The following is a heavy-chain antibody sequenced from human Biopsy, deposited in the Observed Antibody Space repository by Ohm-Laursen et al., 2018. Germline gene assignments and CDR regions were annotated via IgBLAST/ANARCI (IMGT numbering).Heavy chain of an antibody. CDR2: IYYSGST. J-gene: IGHJ3*02. D-gene: IGHD3-22*01. CDR1: GGSISSDY. Sequence: SQTLSLTCTVSGGSISSDYWSWIRQTPGKGLEWIGYIYYSGSTNYNPSLKSRVTLSMDTSKRQFSLKLSFVTAADTAVYYCARWTPEYDSSRYYLDAFDIWGQGTKVTVSS. V-gene: IGHV4-59*12. CDR3: ARWTPEYDSSRYYLDAFDI.